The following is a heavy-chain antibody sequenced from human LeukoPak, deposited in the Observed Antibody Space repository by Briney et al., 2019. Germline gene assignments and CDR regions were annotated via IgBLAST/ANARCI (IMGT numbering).Heavy chain of an antibody. Sequence: PGRSLRLSCAASGFTFDDYAMHWVRQAPGKGLEWVSGISWNSGSIGYADSVKGRFTISRDNAKNSLYLQMNSLRAEDMALYYCANWAHIFVLTPYLYYSGQGTLVTVSS. CDR2: ISWNSGSI. V-gene: IGHV3-9*03. CDR3: ANWAHIFVLTPYLYY. D-gene: IGHD2-8*01. CDR1: GFTFDDYA. J-gene: IGHJ4*02.